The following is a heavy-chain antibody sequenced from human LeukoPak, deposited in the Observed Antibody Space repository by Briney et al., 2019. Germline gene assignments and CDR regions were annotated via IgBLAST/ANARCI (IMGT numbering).Heavy chain of an antibody. CDR3: ARGGLVRGSINSLIAFDV. D-gene: IGHD3-10*01. V-gene: IGHV6-1*01. CDR2: TYDRAIWYKDDAGWYK. Sequence: SRTLSLTCAISGVSVSRADAGWGWSSPSPSRGRGWGVRTYDRAIWYKDDAGWYKDDAGSLTSRRTINVGPVMNQLSLKLNSVTPEDTALYYCARGGLVRGSINSLIAFDVWGQGIMVTVSS. J-gene: IGHJ3*01. CDR1: GVSVSRADAG.